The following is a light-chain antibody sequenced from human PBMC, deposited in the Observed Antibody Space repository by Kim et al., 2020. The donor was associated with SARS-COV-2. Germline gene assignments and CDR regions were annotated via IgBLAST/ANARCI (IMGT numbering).Light chain of an antibody. Sequence: SSELTQDPAVSVALGQTVSITCQGDSLRSYYASWYQQKPGQAPVLVIYGKNNRPSGIPDRFSGSSSGNTASLTITGAQAEDEADYYCNSRDSSGNHLRVFGGGTQLIVL. CDR1: SLRSYY. V-gene: IGLV3-19*01. CDR2: GKN. J-gene: IGLJ3*02. CDR3: NSRDSSGNHLRV.